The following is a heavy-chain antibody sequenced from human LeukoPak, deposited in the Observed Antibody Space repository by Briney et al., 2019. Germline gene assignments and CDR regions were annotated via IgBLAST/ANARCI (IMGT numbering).Heavy chain of an antibody. Sequence: GGSLRLSCAASGFTFISYAMHWVRQAPGKGLEWVALISFDGRNNYYADSVKGRFIISRDNSKNTLYLQMNSLRAEDTAVYYCARDQNWGSEPWYYFDYWGQGTLVTVSS. V-gene: IGHV3-30*04. CDR1: GFTFISYA. D-gene: IGHD7-27*01. CDR2: ISFDGRNN. J-gene: IGHJ4*02. CDR3: ARDQNWGSEPWYYFDY.